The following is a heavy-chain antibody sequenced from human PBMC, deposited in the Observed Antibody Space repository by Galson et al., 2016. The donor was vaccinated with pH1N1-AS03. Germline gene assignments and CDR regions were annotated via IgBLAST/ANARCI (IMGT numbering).Heavy chain of an antibody. V-gene: IGHV1-2*04. J-gene: IGHJ3*02. CDR3: ARARGGVYNCDAFDI. CDR2: INPKTGGT. Sequence: SVKVSCKASGYTFTGYYVHWLRQAPGQGLEWMGWINPKTGGTKSAQKFQGWVSMTSDTSIRTVYMDLRMLTSVGTAVYYCARARGGVYNCDAFDIWGQGTVVSVSS. CDR1: GYTFTGYY. D-gene: IGHD1-1*01.